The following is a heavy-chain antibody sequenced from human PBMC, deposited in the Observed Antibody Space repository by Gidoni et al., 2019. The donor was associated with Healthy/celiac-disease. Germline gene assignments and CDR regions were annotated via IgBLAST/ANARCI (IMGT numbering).Heavy chain of an antibody. CDR1: GFTFSSYS. Sequence: EVQLVESGGGLVKPGGSLRLSCAASGFTFSSYSMNWVRQAPGKGLEWVSSISSSSSYIYYADSVKGRFTISRDNAKNSLYLQMNSLRAEDTAVYYCASGEPQRYSSGWYMDFQHWGQGTLVTVSS. CDR2: ISSSSSYI. J-gene: IGHJ1*01. CDR3: ASGEPQRYSSGWYMDFQH. V-gene: IGHV3-21*01. D-gene: IGHD6-19*01.